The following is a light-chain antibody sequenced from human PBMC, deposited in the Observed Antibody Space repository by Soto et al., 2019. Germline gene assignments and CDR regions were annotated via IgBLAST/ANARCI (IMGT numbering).Light chain of an antibody. V-gene: IGKV3-11*01. CDR1: QSVGSY. CDR2: DAS. CDR3: QQSSNRPSLT. J-gene: IGKJ4*01. Sequence: EIVFIQSPATLSLSPGERSTLSGMASQSVGSYLAWYQHKPGQAPRLLISDASNRATGIPARFSGSGSETDFTLTIRRLEPEDSAVYYCQQSSNRPSLTFGGGNTGDIK.